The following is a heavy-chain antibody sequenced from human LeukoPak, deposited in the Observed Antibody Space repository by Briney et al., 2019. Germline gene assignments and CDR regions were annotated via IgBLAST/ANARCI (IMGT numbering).Heavy chain of an antibody. CDR2: IKQDGSEK. D-gene: IGHD3-10*01. CDR1: GFTFSNSA. V-gene: IGHV3-7*05. CDR3: ARHLHGGFDC. Sequence: GGSLRLSCAASGFTFSNSAMSWVRQAPGKGLEWVANIKQDGSEKYYVDSVKGRFTISRDNVKNSLYLQMNSLRAGDTAMYYCARHLHGGFDCWGQGTLVTVSS. J-gene: IGHJ4*02.